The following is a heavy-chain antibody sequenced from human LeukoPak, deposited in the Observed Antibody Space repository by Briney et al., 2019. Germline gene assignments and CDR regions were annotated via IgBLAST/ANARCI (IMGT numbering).Heavy chain of an antibody. J-gene: IGHJ4*02. V-gene: IGHV2-5*01. CDR2: IYWNDDK. CDR1: GFSLSTSGVG. Sequence: VSGPTLVNPTQTLTLTCTFSGFSLSTSGVGVGWIRQPPGKALEWLALIYWNDDKRYSPSLKSRLTITKDTSKNQVVLTLTNMDPVDTATYYCAHRKKQTECFDYWGQGTLVTVSS. CDR3: AHRKKQTECFDY. D-gene: IGHD3-3*01.